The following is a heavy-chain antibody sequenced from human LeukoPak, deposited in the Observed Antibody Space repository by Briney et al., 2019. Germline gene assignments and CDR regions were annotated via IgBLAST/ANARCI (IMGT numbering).Heavy chain of an antibody. CDR1: GGTFSSYA. CDR2: IIPIFGTA. Sequence: ASVKVSCKASGGTFSSYAISWVRQAPGQGLEWMGGIIPIFGTANYAQKFQGRVMITADESTSTAYMELSSLRSEDTAVYYCARSKDIVVVVAASFDYWGQGTLVTVSS. D-gene: IGHD2-15*01. V-gene: IGHV1-69*01. CDR3: ARSKDIVVVVAASFDY. J-gene: IGHJ4*02.